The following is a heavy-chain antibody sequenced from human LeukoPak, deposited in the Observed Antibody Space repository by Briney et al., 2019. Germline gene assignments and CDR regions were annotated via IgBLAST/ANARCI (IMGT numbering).Heavy chain of an antibody. Sequence: NSSETLSLTCTVSGRSISSYYWSCIRQPPGKGLERVGYIYYSVSTNYTPSLKSRVTISVDTSKNTFSLKLSSVTAADAAVYYCAREATQRRYFESDYGMDVWGQGTTVTVSS. CDR2: IYYSVST. J-gene: IGHJ6*02. V-gene: IGHV4-59*01. CDR1: GRSISSYY. D-gene: IGHD3-9*01. CDR3: AREATQRRYFESDYGMDV.